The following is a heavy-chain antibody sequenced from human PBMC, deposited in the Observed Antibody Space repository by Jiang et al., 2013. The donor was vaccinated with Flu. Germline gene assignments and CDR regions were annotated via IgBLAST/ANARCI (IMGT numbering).Heavy chain of an antibody. V-gene: IGHV1-46*04. D-gene: IGHD1-1*01. Sequence: QLVESGAEVKKPGASVKVSCKASGYSFTNFYLHWVRQAPGQGLEWMGLISPNTSNTRYAQNLQGRVTLTRVTSTSTVYMELSSLKSEDTAVYYCARVGLGDNDAFDIWGQGTRVTVSS. CDR3: ARVGLGDNDAFDI. CDR1: GYSFTNFY. J-gene: IGHJ3*02. CDR2: ISPNTSNT.